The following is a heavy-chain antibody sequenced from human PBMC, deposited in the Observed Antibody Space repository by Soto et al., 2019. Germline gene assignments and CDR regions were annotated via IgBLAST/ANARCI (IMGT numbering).Heavy chain of an antibody. D-gene: IGHD6-13*01. J-gene: IGHJ6*02. CDR2: ISYSGDRT. CDR3: AKVTIEVPAPGTAV. CDR1: GFTFNNYA. V-gene: IGHV3-23*01. Sequence: VQLLESGGRLVQPGGSLRLSCAASGFTFNNYAMSWVRQAPGKGLEWVSAISYSGDRTFYADSAKGRFTISRDNSKNTLYLEMKSLRAEDTAIYYCAKVTIEVPAPGTAVWGQGTMVTVSS.